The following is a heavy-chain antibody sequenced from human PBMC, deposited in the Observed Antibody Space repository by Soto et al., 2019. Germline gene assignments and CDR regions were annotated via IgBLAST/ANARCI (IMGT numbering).Heavy chain of an antibody. CDR3: ARVASTYYYDSSGYNPLVY. Sequence: ASVKVSCKASGYSFTSFAMHWVRQAPGQRLEVMGWINTDNGNTNYAQKFQGRVTMTTDTSTSTAYMELRSLRSDDTAVYYCARVASTYYYDSSGYNPLVYWGQGTLVTVSS. V-gene: IGHV1-3*04. CDR1: GYSFTSFA. CDR2: INTDNGNT. D-gene: IGHD3-22*01. J-gene: IGHJ4*02.